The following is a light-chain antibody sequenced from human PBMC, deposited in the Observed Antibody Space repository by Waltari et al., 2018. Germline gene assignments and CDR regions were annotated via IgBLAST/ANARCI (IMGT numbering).Light chain of an antibody. CDR1: YSNVGSNY. J-gene: IGLJ2*01. CDR3: ATWDDTLSTVV. V-gene: IGLV1-47*01. Sequence: QSVLTQPPSASGTPGQRVTISCSGNYSNVGSNYVYWYQQFPGTAPKLLIDKIYQRPSGVPDRFSGSKSGTSASLAISGLRSEDEADYYCATWDDTLSTVVFGGGTKLTVL. CDR2: KIY.